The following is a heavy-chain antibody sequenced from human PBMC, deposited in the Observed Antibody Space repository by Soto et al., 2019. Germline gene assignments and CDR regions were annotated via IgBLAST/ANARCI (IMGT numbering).Heavy chain of an antibody. J-gene: IGHJ6*02. V-gene: IGHV3-11*01. CDR2: ITSSGSTI. CDR3: ARDPTEYCSSTSCAMGYGMDV. CDR1: GFTFSDYY. Sequence: QVQLVESGGGLVKPGGSLRLSCAASGFTFSDYYMSWIRQAPGKGLEWVSYITSSGSTIYYADSVKGRFTISRDNAKTSLYLQTNSLRAEDTAVHYCARDPTEYCSSTSCAMGYGMDVLGQGTTVTVSS. D-gene: IGHD2-2*01.